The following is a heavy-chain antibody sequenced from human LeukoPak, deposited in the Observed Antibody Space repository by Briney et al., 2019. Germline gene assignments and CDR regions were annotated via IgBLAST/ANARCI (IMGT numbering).Heavy chain of an antibody. Sequence: GASVKVSCKVSGYTLTELSMHWVRQAPGKGLEWRGGFDPEDGETIYAQKFQGRVTMTEDTSTDTAYMELSSLRSEDTAVYYCATGYCSSTSCHTVGYYYGMHVWGQGTTVTVSS. CDR1: GYTLTELS. V-gene: IGHV1-24*01. CDR2: FDPEDGET. CDR3: ATGYCSSTSCHTVGYYYGMHV. J-gene: IGHJ6*02. D-gene: IGHD2-2*02.